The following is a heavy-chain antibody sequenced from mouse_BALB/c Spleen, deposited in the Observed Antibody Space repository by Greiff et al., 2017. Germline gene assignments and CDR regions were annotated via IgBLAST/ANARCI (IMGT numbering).Heavy chain of an antibody. D-gene: IGHD1-1*01. CDR2: INPSTGYT. V-gene: IGHV1-7*01. CDR3: ARWRDYGMGFAY. CDR1: GYTFTSYW. Sequence: QVQLQQSGAELAKPGASVKMSCKASGYTFTSYWMHWVKQRPGQGLEWIGYINPSTGYTEYNQKFKDKATLTADKSSSTAYMQLSSLTSEDSAVYYCARWRDYGMGFAYWGQGTLVTVSA. J-gene: IGHJ3*01.